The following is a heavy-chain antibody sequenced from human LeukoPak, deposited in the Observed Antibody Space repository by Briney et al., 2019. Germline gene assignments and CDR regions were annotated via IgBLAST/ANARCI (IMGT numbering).Heavy chain of an antibody. CDR1: GGSFSGYY. V-gene: IGHV4-34*01. CDR3: ARGQAAPPVSDY. D-gene: IGHD5/OR15-5a*01. CDR2: INHSGST. J-gene: IGHJ4*02. Sequence: SETLSLTCAVYGGSFSGYYWSWIRQPPGKGLEWIGEINHSGSTNYNPSLKSRVTISVDTSKNQFSLKLSSVTAADTAVYYCARGQAAPPVSDYWGQGTLVTVSS.